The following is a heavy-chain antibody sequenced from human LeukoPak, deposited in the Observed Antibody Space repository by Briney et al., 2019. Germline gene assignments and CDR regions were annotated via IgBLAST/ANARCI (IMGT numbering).Heavy chain of an antibody. D-gene: IGHD3-3*01. CDR1: GGSISSSSYY. Sequence: SETLSLTCTVSGGSISSSSYYWGWIRQPPGKGLAWIGSINYSGSTYYNPSLKSRVTISVDRSKNQFSLKLSSVTAADTAVYYCARGQYDFWSGPTNWFDPWGQGTLVTVSS. CDR2: INYSGST. V-gene: IGHV4-39*07. J-gene: IGHJ5*02. CDR3: ARGQYDFWSGPTNWFDP.